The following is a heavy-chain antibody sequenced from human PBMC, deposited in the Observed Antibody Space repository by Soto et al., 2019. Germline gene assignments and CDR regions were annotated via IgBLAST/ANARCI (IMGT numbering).Heavy chain of an antibody. CDR1: GFIVSSSY. J-gene: IGHJ4*02. Sequence: DGQLVETGGGLIQPGGSLRLSCAASGFIVSSSYMSWVRQAPGKGLEWVSVIYSDGRTYYADSVKGRFTISRDNSKNTLYLQMNSLSAEDTAVYYCARCSGWYGQCYFDCWGQGTLVTVSS. CDR2: IYSDGRT. CDR3: ARCSGWYGQCYFDC. V-gene: IGHV3-53*02. D-gene: IGHD6-13*01.